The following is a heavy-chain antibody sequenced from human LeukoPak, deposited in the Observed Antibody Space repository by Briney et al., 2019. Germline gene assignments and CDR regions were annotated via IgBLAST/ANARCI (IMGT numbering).Heavy chain of an antibody. V-gene: IGHV4-34*01. CDR3: ARHSTPGTNLNWFDP. J-gene: IGHJ5*02. CDR2: INHVGTA. D-gene: IGHD1-1*01. Sequence: PSETLSLTCAVYGGSFNGFWTWIRLSPGKGLEWLGEINHVGTANYSPSLKSRVSMSVDASKNQFSLKVTSVTAADTAVYYCARHSTPGTNLNWFDPWGQGTLVTVSS. CDR1: GGSFNGF.